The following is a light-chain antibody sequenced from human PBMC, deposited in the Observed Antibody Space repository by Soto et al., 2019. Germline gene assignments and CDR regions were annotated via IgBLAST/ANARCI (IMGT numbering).Light chain of an antibody. J-gene: IGKJ2*01. Sequence: EIVMTRSPTTLPVSPGERVTLSCRASQSVSRRLAWYQQKPGQAPRLLIYGASTRATDVPAGFTGSGSGTEFTLTISSLHSEDFAVYFCQQYNNWPYTFGQGTKVDIK. CDR1: QSVSRR. CDR3: QQYNNWPYT. V-gene: IGKV3-15*01. CDR2: GAS.